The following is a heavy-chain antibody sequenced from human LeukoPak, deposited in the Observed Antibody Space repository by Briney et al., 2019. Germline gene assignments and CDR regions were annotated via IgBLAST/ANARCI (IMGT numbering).Heavy chain of an antibody. D-gene: IGHD6-13*01. Sequence: PGGSLRLSCAGSGFTFSNYAMSWVRQAPGKGLECVSAISGSGASTYYAESVKGRFTISRDNSKSTLYLQMNSLRAEDTAVYYCAKRCPGGRIPGANEYYFDYWGQGTLVTVSS. CDR2: ISGSGAST. CDR3: AKRCPGGRIPGANEYYFDY. CDR1: GFTFSNYA. V-gene: IGHV3-23*01. J-gene: IGHJ4*02.